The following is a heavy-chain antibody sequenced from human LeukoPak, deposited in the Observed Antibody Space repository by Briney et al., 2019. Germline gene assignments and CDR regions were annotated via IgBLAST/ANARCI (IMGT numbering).Heavy chain of an antibody. D-gene: IGHD3-10*01. J-gene: IGHJ5*02. V-gene: IGHV1-3*01. CDR1: GYTFTSYA. CDR2: INAGNGNT. CDR3: ARFGELWNWFDP. Sequence: ASVKASCKASGYTFTSYAMHWVRQAPGQRLEWMGWINAGNGNTKYSQKFQGRVTITRDTSASTAYMELSSLRSEDTAVYYCARFGELWNWFDPWGQGTLVTVSS.